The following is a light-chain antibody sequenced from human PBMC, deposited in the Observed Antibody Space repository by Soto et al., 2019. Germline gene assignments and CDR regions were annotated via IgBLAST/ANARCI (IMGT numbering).Light chain of an antibody. V-gene: IGKV3-11*01. J-gene: IGKJ5*01. CDR1: QSVSSY. CDR2: DAS. CDR3: QQRINLPIT. Sequence: EIVLTQSPATLSLSPGERDTLSCRASQSVSSYLAWYQQKPGQAPRLLIYDASNRATGIPARFSGSGSGTDFTLTISSLEPEYFAVYYCQQRINLPITFGQGTRLEIK.